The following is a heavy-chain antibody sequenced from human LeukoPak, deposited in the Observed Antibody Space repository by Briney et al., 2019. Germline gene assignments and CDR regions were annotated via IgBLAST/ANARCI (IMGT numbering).Heavy chain of an antibody. V-gene: IGHV4-34*01. Sequence: SETLSLTCAVYGGSFSGYYWSWIRQPPGKGLEWIGEINHSGSTNYNPSLKSRVTISVDTSKNQFSLKLSSVTAADTAVYYCARGYCSGGSCWGGKYFQHWGQGTLVTVSS. CDR2: INHSGST. D-gene: IGHD2-15*01. CDR3: ARGYCSGGSCWGGKYFQH. CDR1: GGSFSGYY. J-gene: IGHJ1*01.